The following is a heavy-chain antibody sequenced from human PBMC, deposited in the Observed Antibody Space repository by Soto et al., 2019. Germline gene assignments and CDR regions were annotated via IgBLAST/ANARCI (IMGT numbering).Heavy chain of an antibody. CDR1: GGSVSSGSYY. CDR3: ARRLYYDSSGYLYYFDY. V-gene: IGHV4-61*01. D-gene: IGHD3-22*01. J-gene: IGHJ4*02. CDR2: IYNSGST. Sequence: SETLSLTCTVSGGSVSSGSYYWSWIRKPPGKGLEWIGYIYNSGSTNYIPSLNSRVTISVDTSKNQFFLKLSSVTAADTAVYYCARRLYYDSSGYLYYFDYWGQGTLVTVSS.